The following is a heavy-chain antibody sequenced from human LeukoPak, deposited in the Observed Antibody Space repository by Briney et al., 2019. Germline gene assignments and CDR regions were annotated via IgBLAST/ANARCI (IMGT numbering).Heavy chain of an antibody. J-gene: IGHJ5*02. CDR1: GFSFSTYW. CDR3: ARRGGSYYWFDP. D-gene: IGHD1-26*01. V-gene: IGHV5-51*01. Sequence: GESLQISCKGSGFSFSTYWIGWMRQMPGKGLEWMGIIYPGDSDTRYSPSFQGQVTISADKSISTAYLQWSSLKASDTAMYYCARRGGSYYWFDPWGQGTLVTVSS. CDR2: IYPGDSDT.